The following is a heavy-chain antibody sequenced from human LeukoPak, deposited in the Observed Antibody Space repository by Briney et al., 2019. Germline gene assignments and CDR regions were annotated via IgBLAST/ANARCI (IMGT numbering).Heavy chain of an antibody. Sequence: GGPLRLSCAASGLTFSSYAMSWVRQAPGKGLEWVSAISGSGGSTYYADSVKGRFTISRDNSKNTLYLQMNSLRVEDTAVYYCAKGGLGCTSTSCFDYWGQGTLVTVSS. CDR1: GLTFSSYA. CDR2: ISGSGGST. J-gene: IGHJ4*02. D-gene: IGHD2-2*01. CDR3: AKGGLGCTSTSCFDY. V-gene: IGHV3-23*01.